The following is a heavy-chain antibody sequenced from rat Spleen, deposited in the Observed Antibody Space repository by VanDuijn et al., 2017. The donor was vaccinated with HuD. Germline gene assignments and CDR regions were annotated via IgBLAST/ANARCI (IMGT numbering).Heavy chain of an antibody. J-gene: IGHJ2*01. D-gene: IGHD1-2*01. V-gene: IGHV2-77*01. CDR3: ARSLYSSPLFDY. Sequence: QVQMKETGPGLVQTTQTLSVTCTVSGFSLTSYGVHWVRQAPGKGLEWMGIIWGDGSTNYNSTPKSRLGISRDTSKNQVCLKMGSLQTDDTAIYYCARSLYSSPLFDYWGQGVMVTVSS. CDR2: IWGDGST. CDR1: GFSLTSYG.